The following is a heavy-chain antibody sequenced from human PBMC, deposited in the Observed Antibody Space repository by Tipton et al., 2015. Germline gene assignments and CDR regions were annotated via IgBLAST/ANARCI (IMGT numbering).Heavy chain of an antibody. CDR2: IISMFATT. Sequence: QSGAEVKKPGSSVRISCEPSGGTFSGYGFHWVRQAPGQGLEWLGGIISMFATTKYARKFQGRVTITADKSTSTAYMELSSLKSEDTAVYYCAIYYDSSGYRGGYFDFWGQGTLVTVSS. D-gene: IGHD3-22*01. J-gene: IGHJ4*02. V-gene: IGHV1-69*06. CDR3: AIYYDSSGYRGGYFDF. CDR1: GGTFSGYG.